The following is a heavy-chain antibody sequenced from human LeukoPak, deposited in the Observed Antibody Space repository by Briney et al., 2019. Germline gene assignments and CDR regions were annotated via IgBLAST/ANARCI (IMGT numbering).Heavy chain of an antibody. J-gene: IGHJ3*02. CDR2: ISGSGGST. V-gene: IGHV3-23*01. CDR3: ARDHLLRKQAFDI. Sequence: GGTLRLSCAASGFTFSSYGMSWVRQAPGKGLEWVSAISGSGGSTYYADSVKGRFTISRDNAKNSLYLQMNSLRAEDTAVYYCARDHLLRKQAFDIWGQGTMVTVSS. D-gene: IGHD5-12*01. CDR1: GFTFSSYG.